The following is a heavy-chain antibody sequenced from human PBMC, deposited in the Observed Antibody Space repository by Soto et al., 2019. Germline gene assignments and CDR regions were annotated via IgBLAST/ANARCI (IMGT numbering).Heavy chain of an antibody. CDR1: GYTFTSYH. V-gene: IGHV1-18*01. CDR2: ISAYNIKT. J-gene: IGHJ4*02. D-gene: IGHD2-2*01. Sequence: QVQLVQSGAEVKKPGASVKVSCKTSGYTFTSYHISWVRQAPGQGLEWMGWISAYNIKTNYAQKFPGRVTMTTDTITSTAYMELRSLRSDDTAVYYCARYAPPTDYWGQGTLVTVSS. CDR3: ARYAPPTDY.